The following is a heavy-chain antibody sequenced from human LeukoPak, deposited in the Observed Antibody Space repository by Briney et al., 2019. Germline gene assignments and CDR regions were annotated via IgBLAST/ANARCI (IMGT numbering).Heavy chain of an antibody. CDR2: IYYSGST. CDR3: AREVAYCGGDCYNWFDP. V-gene: IGHV4-31*11. J-gene: IGHJ5*02. CDR1: GGSFSGYY. Sequence: PSETLSLTCAVYGGSFSGYYWSWIRQHPGKGLEWIGYIYYSGSTYYNPSLKSRVTISVDTSKNQFSLKLSSVTAAGTAVYYCAREVAYCGGDCYNWFDPWGQGALVTVSS. D-gene: IGHD2-21*02.